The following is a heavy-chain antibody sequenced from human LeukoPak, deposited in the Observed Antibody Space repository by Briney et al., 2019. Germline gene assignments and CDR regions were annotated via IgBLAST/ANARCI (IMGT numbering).Heavy chain of an antibody. Sequence: GGSLRLSCAASGFTFSNAWMSWVRQAPGKGLEWVGRIKSKTDGGTTDYAAPVKGRFTISRDDSKNTLYLQMNSLKTEDTAVYYCTTYYYDTRGALGDWGQGTLVTVSS. D-gene: IGHD3-22*01. CDR2: IKSKTDGGTT. CDR3: TTYYYDTRGALGD. J-gene: IGHJ4*02. V-gene: IGHV3-15*01. CDR1: GFTFSNAW.